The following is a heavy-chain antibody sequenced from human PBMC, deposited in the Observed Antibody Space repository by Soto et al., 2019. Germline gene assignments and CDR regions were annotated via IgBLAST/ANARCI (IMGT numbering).Heavy chain of an antibody. J-gene: IGHJ6*02. V-gene: IGHV4-61*01. CDR3: ARFVRSCSATTCSTRADV. CDR1: GGFVNSDTHS. Sequence: QVQLQESGPGLVKPSETLSLTCTVSGGFVNSDTHSCSLIRPPPGKRLEWIGFIYSGGSTKNPSLRSRVTMSVDTSKNQFALKLRSVIVADTAVYHCARFVRSCSATTCSTRADVWGQGITVTVSS. CDR2: IYSGGST. D-gene: IGHD2-2*01.